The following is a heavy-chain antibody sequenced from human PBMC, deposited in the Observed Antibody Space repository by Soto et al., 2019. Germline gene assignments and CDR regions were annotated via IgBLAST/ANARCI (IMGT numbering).Heavy chain of an antibody. V-gene: IGHV1-18*04. Sequence: ASVKVSCKASGYTFTSYGISWVRQAPGQGLEWMGWTSAYNGNTNYAQKLQGRVTMTTDTSTSTAYMELRSLRSDDTAVYYCARDVITVVTPVKSYYYYGMDVWGQGTTVTVSS. J-gene: IGHJ6*02. D-gene: IGHD2-21*02. CDR2: TSAYNGNT. CDR3: ARDVITVVTPVKSYYYYGMDV. CDR1: GYTFTSYG.